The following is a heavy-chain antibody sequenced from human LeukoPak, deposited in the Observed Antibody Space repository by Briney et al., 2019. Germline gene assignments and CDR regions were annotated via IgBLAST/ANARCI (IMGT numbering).Heavy chain of an antibody. CDR3: ARDPSLRVGATRGPPDY. J-gene: IGHJ4*02. CDR2: ISGYNGNT. CDR1: GYIFTNFG. Sequence: ASVKVSCKASGYIFTNFGISWVRQARGQGLERTGWISGYNGNTKYVQKFQGRVTMTTDTSTSTAYMELRSLRSDDTAVDYCARDPSLRVGATRGPPDYWGQGTLVTVSS. D-gene: IGHD1-26*01. V-gene: IGHV1-18*01.